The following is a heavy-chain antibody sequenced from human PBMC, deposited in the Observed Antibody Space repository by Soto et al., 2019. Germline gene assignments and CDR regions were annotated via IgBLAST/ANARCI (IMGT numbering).Heavy chain of an antibody. CDR1: GFSLTTSGVG. CDR3: AHRVLRTVFGLVTTTAIYFDF. CDR2: IYWDDDN. Sequence: QITLNESGPTQVKPRQTLTLTCTFSGFSLTTSGVGVGWIRQSPGKAPEWLALIYWDDDNRYSPSLKSRLTITKEPSKNLVVLTMADLDPADTATYYCAHRVLRTVFGLVTTTAIYFDFWGQGTPVAVSS. J-gene: IGHJ4*02. D-gene: IGHD3-3*01. V-gene: IGHV2-5*02.